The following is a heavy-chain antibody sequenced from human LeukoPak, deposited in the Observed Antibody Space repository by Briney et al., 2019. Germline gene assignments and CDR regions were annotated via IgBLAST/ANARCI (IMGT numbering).Heavy chain of an antibody. D-gene: IGHD4-17*01. V-gene: IGHV1-2*02. CDR3: AGDTKIYGDYVGWYFDL. J-gene: IGHJ2*01. Sequence: ASVKVSCKASGYTFTGYYMHWVRQAPGQGLEWMGWINPNSGGTNYAQKFQGRVTMTRDTSISTAYMELSRLRSDDTAVYYCAGDTKIYGDYVGWYFDLWGRGTLVTVSS. CDR2: INPNSGGT. CDR1: GYTFTGYY.